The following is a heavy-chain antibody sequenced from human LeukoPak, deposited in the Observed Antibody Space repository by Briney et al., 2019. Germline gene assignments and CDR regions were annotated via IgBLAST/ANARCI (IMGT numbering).Heavy chain of an antibody. V-gene: IGHV1-69*04. CDR3: ARDRRIAAAGTRWYFDL. Sequence: GSSVKVSCKASGGTFSSYAISWVRQAPGQGLEWMGGIIPILGIANYAQKFQGRVTITADKSTSTAYMELSSLRSEDTAVYYCARDRRIAAAGTRWYFDLWGRGTLVTVSS. J-gene: IGHJ2*01. CDR1: GGTFSSYA. D-gene: IGHD6-13*01. CDR2: IIPILGIA.